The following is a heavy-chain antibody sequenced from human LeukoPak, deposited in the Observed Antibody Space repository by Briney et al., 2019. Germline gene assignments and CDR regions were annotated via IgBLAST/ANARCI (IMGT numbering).Heavy chain of an antibody. V-gene: IGHV3-9*01. CDR2: ISWNSGSI. CDR3: AKADRSYYLYYYCYYMDV. J-gene: IGHJ6*03. D-gene: IGHD1-26*01. Sequence: PGGSLRLPCAASGFTFDDYAMHWVRQAPGKGLEWVSGISWNSGSIGYADSVKGRFTISRDNAKNSLYLQMNSLRAGDTALYYCAKADRSYYLYYYCYYMDVWGKGTTVTVSS. CDR1: GFTFDDYA.